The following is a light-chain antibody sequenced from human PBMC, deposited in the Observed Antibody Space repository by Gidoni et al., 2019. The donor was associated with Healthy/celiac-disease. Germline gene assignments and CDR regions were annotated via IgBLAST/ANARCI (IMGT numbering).Light chain of an antibody. CDR3: QQRSNWYT. V-gene: IGKV3-11*01. CDR2: DAS. Sequence: DIVLTQSPATLSLSPGERATLSCRASQSVSSYLAWYQQKPGQAPRLLIYDASNRATGIPARFSGSGSGTDFTLTISSLEPEDIAVYYCQQRSNWYTFXXXTKLEIK. J-gene: IGKJ2*01. CDR1: QSVSSY.